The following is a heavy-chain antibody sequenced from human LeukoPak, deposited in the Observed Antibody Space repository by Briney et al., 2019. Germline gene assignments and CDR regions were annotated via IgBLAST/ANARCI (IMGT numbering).Heavy chain of an antibody. Sequence: RASVKVSCKASGYTFTGYYMHWVRQAPGQGLEWMGWINPNNGGTNYAQKFQDRVTMTRDTSISTAYMELNRLRSDDTAKYYCARESPSAVWGVVIIFAYWGQGALVTVSS. CDR2: INPNNGGT. J-gene: IGHJ4*02. CDR1: GYTFTGYY. D-gene: IGHD3-10*01. CDR3: ARESPSAVWGVVIIFAY. V-gene: IGHV1-2*02.